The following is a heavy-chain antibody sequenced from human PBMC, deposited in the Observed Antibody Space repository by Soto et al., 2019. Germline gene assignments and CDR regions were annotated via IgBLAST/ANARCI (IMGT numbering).Heavy chain of an antibody. CDR1: GFTFSSYA. V-gene: IGHV3-23*01. J-gene: IGHJ6*02. Sequence: VPLLESGGGLVQPGGSLRVSCAASGFTFSSYAMSWVRQAPGKGLDWVLTISGSGGSTYYADSVKGRFTISRDNSKNTLYLQMNSLRVEDTAVYYCAKSLDQTGAARSLYHYGMDVWGQGTTVTVSS. D-gene: IGHD6-6*01. CDR3: AKSLDQTGAARSLYHYGMDV. CDR2: ISGSGGST.